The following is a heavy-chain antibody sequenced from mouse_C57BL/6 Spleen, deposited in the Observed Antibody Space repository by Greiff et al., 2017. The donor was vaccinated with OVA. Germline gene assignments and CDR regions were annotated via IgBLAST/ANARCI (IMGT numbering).Heavy chain of an antibody. CDR2: IDPNSGGT. Sequence: QVQLQQSGAELVKPGASVKLSCKASGYTFTSYWMHWVKQRPGRGLEWIGRIDPNSGGTKYNEKFKSKATLTVDKPSSTAYMQLSSLTSEDSAVYYCVPAYYSNYEDLSWFAYWGQGTLVTVSA. CDR3: VPAYYSNYEDLSWFAY. CDR1: GYTFTSYW. J-gene: IGHJ3*01. D-gene: IGHD2-5*01. V-gene: IGHV1-72*01.